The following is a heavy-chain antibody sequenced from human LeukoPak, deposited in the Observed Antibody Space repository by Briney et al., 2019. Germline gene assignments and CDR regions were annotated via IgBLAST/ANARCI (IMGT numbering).Heavy chain of an antibody. J-gene: IGHJ4*02. CDR3: ARALDYDSSGYLSGYVYYFDY. Sequence: GGSLRLSCAASGFTFSSYAMHWVRQAPGKGLEWEAVISYDGSNKYYADSVKGRFTISRDNSKNTLYLQMNSLRAEDTAVYYCARALDYDSSGYLSGYVYYFDYWGQGTLVTVSS. CDR2: ISYDGSNK. D-gene: IGHD3-22*01. V-gene: IGHV3-30-3*01. CDR1: GFTFSSYA.